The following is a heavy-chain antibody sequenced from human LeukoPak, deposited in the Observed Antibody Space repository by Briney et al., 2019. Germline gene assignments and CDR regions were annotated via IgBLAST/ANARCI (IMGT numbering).Heavy chain of an antibody. V-gene: IGHV3-30*02. J-gene: IGHJ3*02. CDR1: GPTFSNHG. Sequence: GGSLRLSCATAGPTFSNHGMHWVRQAPGKGLEWVTFIRNDGSDKYYADSVKGRFTISRDNSKNTLYLQMNTLRAEDTAVYYCAKDKGVVAFGIWGQGTMVTVSS. D-gene: IGHD2-15*01. CDR2: IRNDGSDK. CDR3: AKDKGVVAFGI.